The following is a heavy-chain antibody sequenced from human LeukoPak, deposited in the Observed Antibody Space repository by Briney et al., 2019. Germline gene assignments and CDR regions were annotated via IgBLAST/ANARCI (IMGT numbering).Heavy chain of an antibody. CDR1: GGSISTYY. Sequence: SETLSLTCNVSGGSISTYYWSWIRQPAGKGLEWIGRIYTSGTINYNPSLQSRVTMSGDKSKNQFSPKLRSVTAADTAVYYCARETHSGPFMDYWGQGILVTVSS. D-gene: IGHD5-12*01. V-gene: IGHV4-4*07. CDR2: IYTSGTI. CDR3: ARETHSGPFMDY. J-gene: IGHJ4*02.